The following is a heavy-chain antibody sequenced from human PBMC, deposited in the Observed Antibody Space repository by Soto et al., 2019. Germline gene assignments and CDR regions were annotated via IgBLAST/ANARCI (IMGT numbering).Heavy chain of an antibody. J-gene: IGHJ3*02. Sequence: ASVKVSCKASGYTFTSYGISWVRQAPGQGLEWMGWISAYNGNTNYAQKLQGRVTMTTDTSTSTAYMELRSLRSDDTAVYYCARVSQPITVIVVVNSAFDIWGQGTMVTVSS. CDR2: ISAYNGNT. CDR1: GYTFTSYG. CDR3: ARVSQPITVIVVVNSAFDI. V-gene: IGHV1-18*01. D-gene: IGHD3-22*01.